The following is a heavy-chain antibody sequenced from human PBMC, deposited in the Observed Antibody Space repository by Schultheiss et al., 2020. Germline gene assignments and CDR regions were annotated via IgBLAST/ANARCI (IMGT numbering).Heavy chain of an antibody. J-gene: IGHJ4*02. V-gene: IGHV3-53*01. CDR1: GFTVSSNY. Sequence: GGSLRLSCAASGFTVSSNYMSCVRQAPGKGLEWVSVIYSGGSTYYADSVKGRFTISRDSSKNTLYLQMNSLRADDTAVYYCARGADSDYWGQGTLVTVSS. CDR2: IYSGGST. CDR3: ARGADSDY.